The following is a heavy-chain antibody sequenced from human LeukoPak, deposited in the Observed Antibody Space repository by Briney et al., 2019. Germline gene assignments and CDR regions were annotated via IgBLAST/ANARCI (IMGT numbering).Heavy chain of an antibody. CDR1: GGSISNSSYY. V-gene: IGHV4-39*01. CDR2: IYYSGST. D-gene: IGHD1-26*01. Sequence: SETLSLTCTVSGGSISNSSYYWGWIRQSPGKGLEWIGTIYYSGSTYYNLSLKSRVTISVDTSKNQFSLKVNSVTAADTAVYYCAGSAWAPYWGQGTLVTVSS. J-gene: IGHJ4*02. CDR3: AGSAWAPY.